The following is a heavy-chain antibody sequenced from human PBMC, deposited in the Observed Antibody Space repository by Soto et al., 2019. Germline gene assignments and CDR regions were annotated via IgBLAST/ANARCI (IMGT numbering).Heavy chain of an antibody. CDR1: GGSISSGGYY. CDR2: IYYSGST. D-gene: IGHD3-16*02. Sequence: QVQLQESGPGLVKPSQTLSLTCTVSGGSISSGGYYWSWIRQHPGKGLEWIGYIYYSGSTYYNPSLKSRVTISVDTSKNQFSLKLSSVTAADTAVYYCARGMITFGGVIVSRYYFDYWGQGTLVTVSS. J-gene: IGHJ4*02. CDR3: ARGMITFGGVIVSRYYFDY. V-gene: IGHV4-31*03.